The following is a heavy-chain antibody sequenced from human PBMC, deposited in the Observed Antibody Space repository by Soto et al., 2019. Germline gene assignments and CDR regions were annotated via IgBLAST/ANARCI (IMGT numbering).Heavy chain of an antibody. CDR3: ARGKGMEENYYYYGMDI. CDR1: GYTFSTYA. D-gene: IGHD1-1*01. V-gene: IGHV1-3*01. J-gene: IGHJ6*02. Sequence: GASVKVSCKASGYTFSTYAIHWVRQAPGQSLEWMGWLNGGTGQTRYSQRFQDRVTITRDTSASTAYMEVSSLRPEDTAVYYCARGKGMEENYYYYGMDIWGQGTTVTVSS. CDR2: LNGGTGQT.